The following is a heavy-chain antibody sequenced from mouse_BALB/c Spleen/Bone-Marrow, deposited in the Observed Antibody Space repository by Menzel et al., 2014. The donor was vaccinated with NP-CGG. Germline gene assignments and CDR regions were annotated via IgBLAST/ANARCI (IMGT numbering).Heavy chain of an antibody. CDR1: GFNIKDTY. CDR3: ARDSPYAMDY. CDR2: IDPANGNT. Sequence: EVKLMESGAELVKPGVSVKLSCTASGFNIKDTYMHWVKQRPEQGLEWIGRIDPANGNTKYDPKFQGKATITADTSSNTAYLQLSSLTSEDTAVYYCARDSPYAMDYWGQGTSVTVSS. J-gene: IGHJ4*01. V-gene: IGHV14-3*02.